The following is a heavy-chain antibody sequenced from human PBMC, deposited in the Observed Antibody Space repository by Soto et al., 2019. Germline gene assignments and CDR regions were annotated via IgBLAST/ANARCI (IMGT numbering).Heavy chain of an antibody. CDR1: GYSFTTYG. CDR3: AREGPAPYYYYGMDV. Sequence: QLVQSGGEVKKPGASVKVSCKTSGYSFTTYGISWVRQAPGQGLEWMGWISAYNGNTNYAQKLQDRVTMTTDTSTSTAYMELRSLRSDDTAVYYCAREGPAPYYYYGMDVWGQGSTVTVSS. J-gene: IGHJ6*02. CDR2: ISAYNGNT. V-gene: IGHV1-18*01.